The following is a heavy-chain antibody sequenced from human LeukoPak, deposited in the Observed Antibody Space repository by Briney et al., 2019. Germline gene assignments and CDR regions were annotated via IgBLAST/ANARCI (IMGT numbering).Heavy chain of an antibody. CDR2: IYYSGST. J-gene: IGHJ4*02. Sequence: SETLSLTCTVSSDSFRSGGYFWTWIRQHPGKGLEWIGYIYYSGSTSYNPSLKSRVTMSVDTSKNQFSLKLSSVTAADTAVYYCARETVGATIEPYYFDYWGQGTLVTVSS. V-gene: IGHV4-31*03. D-gene: IGHD1-26*01. CDR1: SDSFRSGGYF. CDR3: ARETVGATIEPYYFDY.